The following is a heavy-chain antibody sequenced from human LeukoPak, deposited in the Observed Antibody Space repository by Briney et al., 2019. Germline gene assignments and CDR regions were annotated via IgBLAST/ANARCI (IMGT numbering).Heavy chain of an antibody. CDR2: ISFDGNNK. CDR3: ARGHIAAAGTNWFDP. CDR1: GFTFSNYA. Sequence: GGSLRLSCAASGFTFSNYAVHWVRQAPGDGLEWVAVISFDGNNKYYADSVKGRFTISRDNSKNTLYLQMNSLRPEDTAVYYCARGHIAAAGTNWFDPWGQGTLVTVSS. V-gene: IGHV3-30*04. D-gene: IGHD6-13*01. J-gene: IGHJ5*02.